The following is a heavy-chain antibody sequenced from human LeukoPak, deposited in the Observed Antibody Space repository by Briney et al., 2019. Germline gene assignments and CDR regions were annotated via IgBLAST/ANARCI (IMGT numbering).Heavy chain of an antibody. CDR2: ISDSGST. J-gene: IGHJ4*02. Sequence: SETLSLTCTVSGGSISSYHWSWIRQPPGKGLEWIGCISDSGSTTHNPSPKSRVTISVDTSKNQFSLKLNSVTTADTAVYYCARDPAANRYFDSWGRGTLVTVSS. V-gene: IGHV4-59*01. CDR3: ARDPAANRYFDS. D-gene: IGHD3-16*02. CDR1: GGSISSYH.